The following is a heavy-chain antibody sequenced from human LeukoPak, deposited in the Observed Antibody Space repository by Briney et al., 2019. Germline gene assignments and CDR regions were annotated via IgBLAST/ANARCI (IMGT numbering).Heavy chain of an antibody. CDR1: GFTFSNYA. CDR3: DRGYSIDY. V-gene: IGHV3-23*01. CDR2: VSNSGGTT. J-gene: IGHJ4*02. Sequence: PGGSLRLSCAASGFTFSNYAMTWVRQGPGKGLEWVSTVSNSGGTTFYADSVEGRFTISRDNSKNTLYLQMNSLRAEDTAVYYCDRGYSIDYWGQGTLVTVSS. D-gene: IGHD6-13*01.